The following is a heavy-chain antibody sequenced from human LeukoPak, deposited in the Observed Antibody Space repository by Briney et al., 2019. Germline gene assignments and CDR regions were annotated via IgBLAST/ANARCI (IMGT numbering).Heavy chain of an antibody. J-gene: IGHJ4*02. CDR2: ISTSGGTI. D-gene: IGHD2-21*02. CDR1: GFTFSDHY. Sequence: GGSLRLSCAASGFTFSDHYMTWIRQAPGKGLEWVSYISTSGGTINYADSVKGRFTVSRDNAKNSLFLQMNSLRAEDTAVNYCARTARLLDYWGQGTLVTVSS. V-gene: IGHV3-11*01. CDR3: ARTARLLDY.